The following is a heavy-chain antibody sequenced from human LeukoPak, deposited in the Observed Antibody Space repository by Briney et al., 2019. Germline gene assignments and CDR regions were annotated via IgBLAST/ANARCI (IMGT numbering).Heavy chain of an antibody. D-gene: IGHD6-6*01. Sequence: ASVKVSCKASGYTFTTYGVSWVRQAPGQGLEWMGWASTYNGDTNYAQKFQDRVTMTTDTSTTTAYMELRSLRSDDTAVYYCARVQYSSSVDSWGQGTLVTVSS. J-gene: IGHJ4*02. CDR2: ASTYNGDT. CDR3: ARVQYSSSVDS. CDR1: GYTFTTYG. V-gene: IGHV1-18*01.